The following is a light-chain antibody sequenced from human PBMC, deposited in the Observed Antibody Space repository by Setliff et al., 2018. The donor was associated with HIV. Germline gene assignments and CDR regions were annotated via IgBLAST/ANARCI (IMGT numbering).Light chain of an antibody. CDR3: RSYTSTSTLYV. CDR1: SSDIGGYNY. CDR2: DVS. Sequence: LTQPASVSGSPGQSITISCTGTSSDIGGYNYVSWYQQHPGKAPKLMIYDVSDRPSGVSNRFSGSKSGNTASLTISGLQAEDEADYSCRSYTSTSTLYVFGTGTKVTVL. V-gene: IGLV2-14*03. J-gene: IGLJ1*01.